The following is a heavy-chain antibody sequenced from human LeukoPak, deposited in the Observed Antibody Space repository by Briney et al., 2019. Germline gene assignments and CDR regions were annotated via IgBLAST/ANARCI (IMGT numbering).Heavy chain of an antibody. J-gene: IGHJ4*02. V-gene: IGHV4-61*02. Sequence: SQTLSLTCIVSGGSISRGSYYWNWIRQPAGKGLEWMGRVYNSGSTNYNPSLKSRVTISTDMSKNQFSLKLSSVTAADTAVYYCARQTFGALYFDSWGQGTLVTVSS. CDR1: GGSISRGSYY. CDR2: VYNSGST. CDR3: ARQTFGALYFDS. D-gene: IGHD3-10*01.